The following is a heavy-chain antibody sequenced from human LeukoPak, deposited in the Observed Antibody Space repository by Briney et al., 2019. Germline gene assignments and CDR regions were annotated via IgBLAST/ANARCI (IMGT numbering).Heavy chain of an antibody. CDR1: GGSITSYY. D-gene: IGHD1-26*01. CDR2: IYGDGST. CDR3: ARDKDSETNHAKIRYDV. J-gene: IGHJ3*01. Sequence: SETLSLTCTVSGGSITSYYRTWIRQPPGKGLEWIGFIYGDGSTKYNPSLKSRVTMSVDTSKNQFSLKLSSATAADSAVYYCARDKDSETNHAKIRYDVWGQGTMVTVSS. V-gene: IGHV4-59*01.